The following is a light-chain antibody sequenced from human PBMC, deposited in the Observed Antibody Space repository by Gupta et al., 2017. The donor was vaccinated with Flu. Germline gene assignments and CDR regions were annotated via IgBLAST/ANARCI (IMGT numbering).Light chain of an antibody. CDR2: DDT. J-gene: IGLJ3*02. V-gene: IGLV3-21*02. CDR1: NVGGKS. CDR3: QRWNGDSGHPV. Sequence: SSVLPQPPSVSVAPGQTATITCAEDNVGGKSVHWYQQKPGQAPILVVYDDTHRPSGVPERFSGSNSGNTATLIISRVGAGDEADYYCQRWNGDSGHPVFGGGTKLIVL.